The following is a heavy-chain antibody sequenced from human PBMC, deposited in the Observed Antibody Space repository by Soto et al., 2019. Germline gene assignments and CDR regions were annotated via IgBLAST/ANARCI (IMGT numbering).Heavy chain of an antibody. CDR1: GGTFSSYA. V-gene: IGHV1-69*13. D-gene: IGHD1-26*01. Sequence: SVKVSCKASGGTFSSYAISWVRQAPGQGLEWMGGIIPIFGTANYAQKFQGRVTITADESTSTAYMELSSLRSEDTAVYYCARGGSSGSYYAFDIWGQGKMVTVSS. CDR3: ARGGSSGSYYAFDI. CDR2: IIPIFGTA. J-gene: IGHJ3*02.